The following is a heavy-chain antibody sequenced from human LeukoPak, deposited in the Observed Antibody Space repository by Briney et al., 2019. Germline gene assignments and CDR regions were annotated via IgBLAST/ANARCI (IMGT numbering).Heavy chain of an antibody. J-gene: IGHJ4*02. CDR3: ATFRWSDRALGY. Sequence: GGSLRLSCAASGFTFRSYAMSWVRQAPGKGLEWVPAISGDGTATFYADSVKGRFTISRDNSKDTLWLQMNSLRAEDTAVYSCATFRWSDRALGYWGQGTLVTVSS. CDR2: ISGDGTAT. D-gene: IGHD1-26*01. V-gene: IGHV3-23*01. CDR1: GFTFRSYA.